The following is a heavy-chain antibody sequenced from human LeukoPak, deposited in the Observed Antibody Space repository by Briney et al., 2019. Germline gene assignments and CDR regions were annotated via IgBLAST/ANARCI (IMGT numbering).Heavy chain of an antibody. J-gene: IGHJ3*02. D-gene: IGHD5-24*01. Sequence: SETLSLTCTVSGGSISSGTYYWSWIRQPAGKGLEWIGRIYTSGSTNYSPSLKSRVTISVDTSKNQFSLKLSSVTAADTAAYYCARQLVDGYNDAFDIWGQGTMVTVSS. CDR2: IYTSGST. CDR1: GGSISSGTYY. V-gene: IGHV4-61*02. CDR3: ARQLVDGYNDAFDI.